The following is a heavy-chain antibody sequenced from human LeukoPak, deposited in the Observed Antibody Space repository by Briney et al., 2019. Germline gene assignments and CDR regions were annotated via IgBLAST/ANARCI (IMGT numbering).Heavy chain of an antibody. Sequence: GGSLRLSCAASGFIFSTYGMYWVRQAPGKGLEWVAFIRHDGSIKNYADSVKGRSTISRDNSKNTLYLQMNSLRAEDTAVYYCAKGSLADIDYWGQGTLVTVPS. V-gene: IGHV3-30*02. CDR1: GFIFSTYG. D-gene: IGHD3-16*01. CDR2: IRHDGSIK. J-gene: IGHJ4*02. CDR3: AKGSLADIDY.